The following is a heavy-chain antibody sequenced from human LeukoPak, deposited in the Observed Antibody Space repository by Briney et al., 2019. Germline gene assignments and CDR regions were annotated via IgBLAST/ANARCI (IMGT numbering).Heavy chain of an antibody. CDR3: ARDNQYCSGGSCYPGFFDY. Sequence: WVSYISSSSSTIYYADSVKGRFTISRDNAKNSLYLQMNSLRAEDTAVYYCARDNQYCSGGSCYPGFFDYWGQGTLVTVSS. CDR2: ISSSSSTI. D-gene: IGHD2-15*01. J-gene: IGHJ4*02. V-gene: IGHV3-48*01.